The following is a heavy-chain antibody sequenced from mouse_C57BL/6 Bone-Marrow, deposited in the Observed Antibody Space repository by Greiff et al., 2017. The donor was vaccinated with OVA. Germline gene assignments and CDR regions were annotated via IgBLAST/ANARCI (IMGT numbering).Heavy chain of an antibody. CDR3: ARYTPYYFDY. CDR2: IRNKANGYTT. J-gene: IGHJ2*01. CDR1: GFTFTDYY. V-gene: IGHV7-3*01. Sequence: EVNVVESGGGLVQPGGSLSLSCAASGFTFTDYYMSWVRQPPGKALEWLGFIRNKANGYTTEYNASVKGRFTISRDNSQSILYLQMNALRAEDSATYYCARYTPYYFDYWGQGTTLTVSS.